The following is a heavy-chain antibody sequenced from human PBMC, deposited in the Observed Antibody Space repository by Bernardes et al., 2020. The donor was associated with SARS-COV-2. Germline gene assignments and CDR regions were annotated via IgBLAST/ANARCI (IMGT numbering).Heavy chain of an antibody. D-gene: IGHD3-3*01. CDR3: ARRLLDHFDY. J-gene: IGHJ4*02. CDR1: GYSFTRYW. V-gene: IGHV5-51*01. CDR2: IYPGDSDT. Sequence: GAYLKTSCKGSGYSFTRYWIGWVRPIPGKGLEWMGIIYPGDSDTRYSPSFQGQVTISADKSISTAYLQWSSLKASDTAMYYCARRLLDHFDYWGQGTLVTVSS.